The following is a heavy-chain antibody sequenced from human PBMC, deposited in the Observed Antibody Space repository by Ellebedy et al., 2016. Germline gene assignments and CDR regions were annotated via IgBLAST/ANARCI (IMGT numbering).Heavy chain of an antibody. CDR3: ARVYMVVGSMDV. V-gene: IGHV3-9*01. CDR2: ISWNSGSI. J-gene: IGHJ6*03. Sequence: GGSLRLXCAASGFTFDDYAMHWVRQAPGKGLEWVSGISWNSGSIGYADSVKGRFTISRDNAKNSLYLQMNSLRAEDTAVYYCARVYMVVGSMDVWGKGTTVTVSS. CDR1: GFTFDDYA. D-gene: IGHD2-21*01.